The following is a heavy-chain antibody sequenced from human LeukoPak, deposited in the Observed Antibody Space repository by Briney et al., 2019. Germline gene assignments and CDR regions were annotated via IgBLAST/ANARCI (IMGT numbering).Heavy chain of an antibody. CDR3: ARSRYCSGGSCWFDP. V-gene: IGHV4-30-4*07. J-gene: IGHJ5*02. Sequence: SETLSLTCAVSGGSISSGGYSWSWIRQPPGKGLEWIGYIYYSGSTYYNPSLKSRVTISVDTSKNQFSLKLSSVTAADTAVYYCARSRYCSGGSCWFDPWGQGTLVTVSS. CDR1: GGSISSGGYS. CDR2: IYYSGST. D-gene: IGHD2-15*01.